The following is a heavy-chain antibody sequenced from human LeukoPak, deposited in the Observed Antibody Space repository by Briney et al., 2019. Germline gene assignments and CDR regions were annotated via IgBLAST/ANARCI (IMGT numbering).Heavy chain of an antibody. CDR2: INHSGST. D-gene: IGHD2-15*01. Sequence: PSETLSLTCAVYGGSFSGYYWSWIRQPPGKGLEWIGEINHSGSTNYNPSLKSRVTISVDTSKNQFSLKPSSVTAADTAVYYCARAKALGYCSGGSCYPRGFDPWGQGTLVTVSS. J-gene: IGHJ5*02. V-gene: IGHV4-34*01. CDR3: ARAKALGYCSGGSCYPRGFDP. CDR1: GGSFSGYY.